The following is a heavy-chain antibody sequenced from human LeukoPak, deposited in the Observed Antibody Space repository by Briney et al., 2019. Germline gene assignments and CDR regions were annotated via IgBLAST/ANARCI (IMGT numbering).Heavy chain of an antibody. V-gene: IGHV4-34*01. CDR2: INHRGIT. CDR3: ARGDGWRQVAKLSLYSYYMDV. CDR1: GWSFSGFY. J-gene: IGHJ6*03. Sequence: PSETLSLTCAVYGWSFSGFYWTWIRQPPGKGLEWIGEINHRGITTYNPSLKSRVTISVDTSKNQLSLKLSSVTAADTAVYYCARGDGWRQVAKLSLYSYYMDVWGKGTSVTVSS. D-gene: IGHD2-15*01.